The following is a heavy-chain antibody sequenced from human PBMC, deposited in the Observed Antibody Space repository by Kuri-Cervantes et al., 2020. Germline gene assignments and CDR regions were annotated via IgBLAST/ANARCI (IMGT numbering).Heavy chain of an antibody. V-gene: IGHV1-8*01. CDR1: GYTFTSYD. J-gene: IGHJ2*01. Sequence: AAVKVSCKASGYTFTSYDINWVRQATGPGLEWRGWINRNSGNTGYAQKFQGRVTMTRNTSISTAYMELRSLRPDDTAVYYFARGGGVTGGYFDLWGRGTLVTVSS. CDR2: INRNSGNT. CDR3: ARGGGVTGGYFDL. D-gene: IGHD2-21*02.